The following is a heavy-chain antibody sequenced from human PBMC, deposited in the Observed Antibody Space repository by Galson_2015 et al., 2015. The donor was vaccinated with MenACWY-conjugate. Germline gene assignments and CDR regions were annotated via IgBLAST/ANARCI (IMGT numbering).Heavy chain of an antibody. CDR3: ARDNNWSFDS. CDR1: GFTLNNYW. D-gene: IGHD1-1*01. CDR2: IKADGSFA. J-gene: IGHJ4*02. V-gene: IGHV3-74*01. Sequence: SLRLSCAASGFTLNNYWMHWVRQPPGKGLEWISYIKADGSFANYADSVKVRFTISTDNAKNMVYLQMDGLGDEDTAVYFCARDNNWSFDSWGRGTLVTVSS.